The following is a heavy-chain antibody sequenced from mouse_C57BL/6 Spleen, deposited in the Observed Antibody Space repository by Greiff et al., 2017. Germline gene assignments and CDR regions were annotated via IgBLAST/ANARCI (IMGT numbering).Heavy chain of an antibody. J-gene: IGHJ2*01. CDR1: GFTFSDYG. V-gene: IGHV5-17*01. CDR3: AGGHYGSR. Sequence: EVKLMESGGGLVKPGGSLKLSCAASGFTFSDYGMHWVRQAPEKGLEWVAYISSGSSTIYYADTVKGRFTISRDNAKNTLFLQMTSLRSEGTAMYYCAGGHYGSRWGQGTTLTVSS. D-gene: IGHD1-1*01. CDR2: ISSGSSTI.